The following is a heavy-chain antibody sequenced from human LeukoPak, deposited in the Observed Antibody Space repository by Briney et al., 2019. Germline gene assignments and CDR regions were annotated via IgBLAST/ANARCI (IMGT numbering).Heavy chain of an antibody. CDR1: GGSINNYY. Sequence: SETLPLTCTVSGGSINNYYWNWIRQPPGKGLEWIGFISYSGSTNYNPSLRSRVTISVDTSKNQFSLNLSSVTGADAAMYYCARGGPGSGWHYYLDYWGQGTLVTVSS. CDR3: ARGGPGSGWHYYLDY. V-gene: IGHV4-59*01. D-gene: IGHD3-22*01. J-gene: IGHJ4*02. CDR2: ISYSGST.